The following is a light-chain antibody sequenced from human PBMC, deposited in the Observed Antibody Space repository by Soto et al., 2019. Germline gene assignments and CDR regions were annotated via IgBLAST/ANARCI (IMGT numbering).Light chain of an antibody. Sequence: DIEMTQSPSSLSAYVGDRVTITCRASQTVSTYLNWYQQKPGKAPKLLIHGTSHLPSGVPSRFSGSGSGTEFTLTINSLQPEDFAIYYCQQTSRPPFAFGPGTKVDIK. CDR3: QQTSRPPFA. CDR2: GTS. V-gene: IGKV1-39*01. CDR1: QTVSTY. J-gene: IGKJ3*01.